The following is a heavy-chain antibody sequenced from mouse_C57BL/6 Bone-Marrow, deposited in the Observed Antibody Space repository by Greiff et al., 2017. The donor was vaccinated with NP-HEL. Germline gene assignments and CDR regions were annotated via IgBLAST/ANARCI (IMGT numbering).Heavy chain of an antibody. V-gene: IGHV5-9*01. CDR2: ISGGGGNT. D-gene: IGHD1-1*02. CDR3: ARLGYGGIDY. Sequence: EVQGVESGGGLVKPGGSLKLSCAASGFTFSSYTMSWVRQTPEKRLEWVATISGGGGNTYYPDSVKGRFTISRDNAKNTLYLQMSSLRSEDTALYYCARLGYGGIDYWGQGTTLTVSS. CDR1: GFTFSSYT. J-gene: IGHJ2*01.